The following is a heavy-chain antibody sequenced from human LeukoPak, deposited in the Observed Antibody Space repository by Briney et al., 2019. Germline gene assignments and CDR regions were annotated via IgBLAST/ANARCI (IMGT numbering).Heavy chain of an antibody. J-gene: IGHJ4*02. D-gene: IGHD6-6*01. CDR2: IVVGSGNT. Sequence: GTSVKVSCKASGITFNRSAVQWVRQARGQPLEWIGWIVVGSGNTNYAQKFQERVTITRDMSTNTAYMELNSLRSGDTAVYYCAVWALNYANSSPIDQWGQGTLVTVSS. CDR1: GITFNRSA. CDR3: AVWALNYANSSPIDQ. V-gene: IGHV1-58*01.